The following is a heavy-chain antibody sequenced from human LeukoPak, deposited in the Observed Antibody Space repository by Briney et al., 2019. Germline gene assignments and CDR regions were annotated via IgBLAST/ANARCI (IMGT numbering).Heavy chain of an antibody. Sequence: ASVKVSCKASGGTFSSYAISWVRQAPGQGLEWMGRIIPILGIANYAQKFQGRVTITADKSTSTAYMELSSLRSEDTAVYYCARSAARPGVPPDYWGQGTLVTVSS. D-gene: IGHD7-27*01. CDR3: ARSAARPGVPPDY. CDR2: IIPILGIA. J-gene: IGHJ4*02. CDR1: GGTFSSYA. V-gene: IGHV1-69*04.